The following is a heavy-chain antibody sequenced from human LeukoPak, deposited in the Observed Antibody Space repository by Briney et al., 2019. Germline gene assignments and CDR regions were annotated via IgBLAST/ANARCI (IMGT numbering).Heavy chain of an antibody. Sequence: GGSLRLSCAASGITVSSNFMSWVRQAPGKGLEWVAILYSGGSTYYADSVKGRFIISTDNTKHALFLQMNRVRAEDTGVYYCASVYDSSGSPADYWGQGTLVTVSS. V-gene: IGHV3-53*01. CDR3: ASVYDSSGSPADY. CDR2: LYSGGST. J-gene: IGHJ4*02. CDR1: GITVSSNF. D-gene: IGHD3-22*01.